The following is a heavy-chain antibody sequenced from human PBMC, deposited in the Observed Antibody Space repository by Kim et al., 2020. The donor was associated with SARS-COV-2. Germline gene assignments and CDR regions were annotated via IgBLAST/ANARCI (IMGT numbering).Heavy chain of an antibody. D-gene: IGHD3-3*01. CDR3: ARGLYYDFWTRVRWFDP. J-gene: IGHJ5*02. Sequence: SETLSLTCAVYGGSFSGYYWSWIRQPPGKGLEWIGEINHSGSTNYNPSLKSRVTISVDTSKNQFSLKLSSVTAADTAVYYCARGLYYDFWTRVRWFDPWGQGTLVTVSS. CDR1: GGSFSGYY. V-gene: IGHV4-34*01. CDR2: INHSGST.